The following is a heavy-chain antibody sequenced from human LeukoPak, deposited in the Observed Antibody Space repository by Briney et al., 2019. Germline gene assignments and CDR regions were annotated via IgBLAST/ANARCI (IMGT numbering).Heavy chain of an antibody. J-gene: IGHJ4*02. Sequence: RAAVKVSCKASGYTFTSYGISWVRQAPGQGLEWMGWISAYNGNTNYAQKLQGRVTITTDTSTSTAYMELRSLRSDDTAVYYCARFRSSSAARVADYWGQGTLVTVSS. V-gene: IGHV1-18*01. CDR3: ARFRSSSAARVADY. D-gene: IGHD6-6*01. CDR2: ISAYNGNT. CDR1: GYTFTSYG.